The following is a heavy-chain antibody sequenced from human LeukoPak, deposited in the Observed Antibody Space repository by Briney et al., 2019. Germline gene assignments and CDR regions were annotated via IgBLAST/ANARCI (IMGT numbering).Heavy chain of an antibody. Sequence: GGSLRLSCAASGFTFSGYWMRWVRQAPGKGLVWVSRINSDGSSTSYADSVKGRFTISRDNAKNTLYLQMNSLRAEDTAVYYCARDRPYGSGYYYGIDVWGQGTTVTVSS. J-gene: IGHJ6*02. V-gene: IGHV3-74*01. CDR2: INSDGSST. D-gene: IGHD3-10*01. CDR1: GFTFSGYW. CDR3: ARDRPYGSGYYYGIDV.